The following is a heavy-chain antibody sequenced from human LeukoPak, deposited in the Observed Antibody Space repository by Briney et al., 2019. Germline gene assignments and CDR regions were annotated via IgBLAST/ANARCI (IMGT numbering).Heavy chain of an antibody. CDR1: GFTFSSYS. Sequence: PGGSLRLSCAASGFTFSSYSMNWVRQAPGKGLEWVSSISSSSSYIYYADSVKGRFTISRDNAKNSLYLQMNSLRAEDTAVYYCARDRNYYDSSGWSSWGQGTLVTVSS. CDR3: ARDRNYYDSSGWSS. V-gene: IGHV3-21*01. D-gene: IGHD3-22*01. CDR2: ISSSSSYI. J-gene: IGHJ5*02.